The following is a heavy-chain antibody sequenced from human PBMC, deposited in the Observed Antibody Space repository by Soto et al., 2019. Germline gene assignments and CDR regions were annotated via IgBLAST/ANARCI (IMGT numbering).Heavy chain of an antibody. CDR1: GDSISSSSYY. V-gene: IGHV4-39*01. CDR2: IYYSGTT. D-gene: IGHD3-9*01. J-gene: IGHJ4*02. CDR3: ARLEGLATISYYFDF. Sequence: SETLSLTCTVAGDSISSSSYYWGWIRQPPGKGLEWIGTIYYSGTTYYNPSLKSRVTISLDTSKNQFSLKLNTETATDSVVYFCARLEGLATISYYFDFWGPGALVTVSS.